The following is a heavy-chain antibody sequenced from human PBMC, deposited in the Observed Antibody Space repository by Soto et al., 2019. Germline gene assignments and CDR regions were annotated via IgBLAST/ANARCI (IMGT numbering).Heavy chain of an antibody. D-gene: IGHD3-3*01. CDR2: IIPIFGTA. CDR3: ARALRFLEWSTPGYYYYGMDV. Sequence: GASVKVSCKASGGTVSSYAISWVRQAPGQGLEWMGGIIPIFGTANYAQKFQGRVTITADESTSTAYMELSSLRSEDTAVYYCARALRFLEWSTPGYYYYGMDVWGQGTKVTVSS. CDR1: GGTVSSYA. J-gene: IGHJ6*02. V-gene: IGHV1-69*13.